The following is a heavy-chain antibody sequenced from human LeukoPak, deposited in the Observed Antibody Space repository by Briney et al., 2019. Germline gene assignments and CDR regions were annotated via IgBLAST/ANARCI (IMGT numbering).Heavy chain of an antibody. Sequence: PSETLSLTCTVSGGSISSYYWSWIRQPPGKGLEGIGYIYYSGSTNYNPSLKSRVTISVDTSKNQFSLKLSSVTAADTAVYYCARHPFRVQVVPAAIPFNWFDPWGQGTLVTVSS. CDR1: GGSISSYY. V-gene: IGHV4-59*08. D-gene: IGHD2-2*02. CDR2: IYYSGST. CDR3: ARHPFRVQVVPAAIPFNWFDP. J-gene: IGHJ5*02.